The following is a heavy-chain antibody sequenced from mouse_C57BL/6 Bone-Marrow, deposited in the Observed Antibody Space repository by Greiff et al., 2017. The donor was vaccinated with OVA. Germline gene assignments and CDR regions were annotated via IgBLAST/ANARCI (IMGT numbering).Heavy chain of an antibody. CDR3: ARYPPHYYGSIPCDY. D-gene: IGHD1-1*01. Sequence: EVKLMESGGGLVQPGGSLSLSCAASGFTFTDYYMSWVRQPPGKALEWLGFIRHKANGYTTEYSASVKGRFTISRDNSQSILYLQMNALRADDSATYNCARYPPHYYGSIPCDYWGQGTTLTVSS. CDR2: IRHKANGYTT. J-gene: IGHJ2*01. CDR1: GFTFTDYY. V-gene: IGHV7-3*01.